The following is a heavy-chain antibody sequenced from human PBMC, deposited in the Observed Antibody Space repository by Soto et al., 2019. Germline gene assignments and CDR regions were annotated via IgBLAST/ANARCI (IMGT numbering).Heavy chain of an antibody. CDR3: ARPRSSSRNYYGMDV. CDR2: IYPGDSDT. D-gene: IGHD6-13*01. Sequence: GESLKISCKGSGYSFTSYWIGWVRQMPGKGLEWMGIIYPGDSDTRYSPSFQGQVTISADKSISTAYLQWSSLRASDTAMYYCARPRSSSRNYYGMDVWGQGTTVTVSS. J-gene: IGHJ6*02. CDR1: GYSFTSYW. V-gene: IGHV5-51*01.